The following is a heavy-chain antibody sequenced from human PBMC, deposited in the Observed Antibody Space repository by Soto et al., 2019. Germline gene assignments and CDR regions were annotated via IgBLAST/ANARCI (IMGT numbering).Heavy chain of an antibody. CDR1: GFTFSSYS. J-gene: IGHJ3*01. Sequence: EVQLVESGGGLVKPGGSLRLSCAASGFTFSSYSMNWVRQAPGKGLEWVSSISSGSDYIFYADSVKGRFTISRDNAKNSLFLQMNSLTAEDTAVDYCARSPVGDAFNVWGQGTVVTVSS. V-gene: IGHV3-21*01. CDR3: ARSPVGDAFNV. CDR2: ISSGSDYI.